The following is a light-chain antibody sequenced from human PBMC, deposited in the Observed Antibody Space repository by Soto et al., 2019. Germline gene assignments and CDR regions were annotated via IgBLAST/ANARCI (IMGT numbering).Light chain of an antibody. Sequence: DIQMTQSPSTLSASVGDRVTITCRASQTISSWLAWYQQRPGKPPKLLIYKASTLGTGVPSRFSGSGSGTEFTLTISSLQPDDSAIYSCQQFKSFPLTFGQGTRLEIK. CDR3: QQFKSFPLT. CDR2: KAS. CDR1: QTISSW. V-gene: IGKV1-5*03. J-gene: IGKJ5*01.